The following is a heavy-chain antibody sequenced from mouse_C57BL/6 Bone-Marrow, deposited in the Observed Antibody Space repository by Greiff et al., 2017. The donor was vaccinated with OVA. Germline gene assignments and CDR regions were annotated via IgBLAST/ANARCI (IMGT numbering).Heavy chain of an antibody. D-gene: IGHD1-1*01. J-gene: IGHJ1*03. CDR3: ARDNYGSSYWYFDV. CDR1: GFTFSSYA. CDR2: ISDGGSYT. V-gene: IGHV5-4*01. Sequence: EVQGVESGGGLVKPGGSLKLSCAASGFTFSSYAMSWVRQTPEQRLEWVATISDGGSYTYYPDNVKGRFTISRDNAKNNLYLQMSHLKSEDTAMYYCARDNYGSSYWYFDVWGTGTTVTVSS.